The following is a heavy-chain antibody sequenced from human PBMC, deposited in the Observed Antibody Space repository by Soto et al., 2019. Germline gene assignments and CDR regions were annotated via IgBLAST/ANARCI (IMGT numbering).Heavy chain of an antibody. V-gene: IGHV4-59*02. CDR3: ARVAYDFWSGLFDP. CDR2: IYYSGST. Sequence: SETLSLTCTVSGGSVSSYYWSWIRQPPGKGLEWIGYIYYSGSTNYNPSLKSRVTISVDTSKNQFSLKLSSVTAADTAVYYCARVAYDFWSGLFDPWGQGTLVTVSS. D-gene: IGHD3-3*01. CDR1: GGSVSSYY. J-gene: IGHJ5*02.